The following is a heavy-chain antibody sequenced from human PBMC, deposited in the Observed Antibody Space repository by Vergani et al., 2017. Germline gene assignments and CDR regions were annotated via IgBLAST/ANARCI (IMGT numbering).Heavy chain of an antibody. D-gene: IGHD2-8*01. Sequence: EVQLLESGGGLVQPGGSLRLPCAASGFTFSIYAMSGVRQAPGKGVGWVSAIGGSGGSTSYADSVKGRFTISRDNYKNTLYLQMNSLRAEDTAVYYCAKDSEDIVLMVLVDYWGQGTLVTVCS. CDR1: GFTFSIYA. CDR3: AKDSEDIVLMVLVDY. V-gene: IGHV3-23*01. J-gene: IGHJ4*02. CDR2: IGGSGGST.